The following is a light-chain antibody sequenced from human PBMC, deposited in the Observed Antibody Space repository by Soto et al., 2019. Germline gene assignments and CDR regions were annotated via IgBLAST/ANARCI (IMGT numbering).Light chain of an antibody. Sequence: EIVLTQSPGTLSLSPGERATLSCRASHSVSSSYLAWYQQKPGQAPRLLIYGASSRATGIPDRFSGSGSATDVTLTISRLEPDDFAVYYCQQYGGSPPYTFGQGTKLEIK. CDR3: QQYGGSPPYT. V-gene: IGKV3-20*01. CDR1: HSVSSSY. CDR2: GAS. J-gene: IGKJ2*01.